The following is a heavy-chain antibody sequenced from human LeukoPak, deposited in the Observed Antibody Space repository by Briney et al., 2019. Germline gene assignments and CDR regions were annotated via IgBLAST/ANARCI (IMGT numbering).Heavy chain of an antibody. J-gene: IGHJ4*02. V-gene: IGHV4-39*01. CDR2: VFYSGTT. CDR3: ARLDSGDYFFDY. Sequence: PSETLSLTCTVSGGSVSSSSFSWGWIRQPPGKGLEWLGTVFYSGTTYYNPSLKSRVTISVDTSKNQLSLGLSSVTAADTAVYYCARLDSGDYFFDYWGQGTLVTVSS. CDR1: GGSVSSSSFS. D-gene: IGHD4-17*01.